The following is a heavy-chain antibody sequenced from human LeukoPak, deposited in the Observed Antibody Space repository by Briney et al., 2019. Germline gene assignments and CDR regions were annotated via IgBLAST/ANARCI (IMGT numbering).Heavy chain of an antibody. CDR2: ISSSSSTI. V-gene: IGHV3-48*01. CDR3: ARVSYDFWSGPGRFDP. CDR1: GFTFSSYS. D-gene: IGHD3-3*01. Sequence: GGSLRLSCAASGFTFSSYSMNWVRQAPGKGLEWVSYISSSSSTIYYADSVKGRFTISRDNAKNSLYLQMNSLRAEDTAVYYCARVSYDFWSGPGRFDPWGQGTLVTVSS. J-gene: IGHJ5*02.